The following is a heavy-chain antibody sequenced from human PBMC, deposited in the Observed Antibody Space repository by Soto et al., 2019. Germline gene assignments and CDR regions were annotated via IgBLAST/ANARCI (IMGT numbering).Heavy chain of an antibody. J-gene: IGHJ2*01. Sequence: EAQLVESGGGLVQPGGSLRLSCAASGLTLRNHWMHWVRQTPGKGLVWVTGMNTWGTATYYADSVKGRFTISRDNAKNTLYLEMNSLRAEDTAVYYWGGVFDFWGRGTLVTVSS. CDR3: GGVFDF. CDR1: GLTLRNHW. D-gene: IGHD1-26*01. V-gene: IGHV3-74*01. CDR2: MNTWGTAT.